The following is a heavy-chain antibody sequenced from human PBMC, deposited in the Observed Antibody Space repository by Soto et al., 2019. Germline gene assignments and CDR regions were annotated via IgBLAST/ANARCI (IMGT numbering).Heavy chain of an antibody. CDR1: GFTFSSYA. V-gene: IGHV3-30-3*01. Sequence: QVQLVESGGGVVQPGRSLRLSCAASGFTFSSYAMHWVRQAPGKGLEWVAVISYDGSNKYYADSVKGRFTISRDNSKNQRYLQSNSRSAEATAGYYCARPPITFGGVHPVWFYLWGQGTLVTVSS. J-gene: IGHJ5*02. CDR3: ARPPITFGGVHPVWFYL. D-gene: IGHD3-16*01. CDR2: ISYDGSNK.